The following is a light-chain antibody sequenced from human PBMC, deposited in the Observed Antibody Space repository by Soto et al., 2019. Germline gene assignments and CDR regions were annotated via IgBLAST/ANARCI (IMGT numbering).Light chain of an antibody. CDR2: AAS. Sequence: AIQMTQSPSSLSASVGDRVSISCRASDDIRDDLGWYQQKLGKAPTLLIYAASILQSGVPSRFSGSGSGTDFTLTISSLQPEDFATYFCLQDYNYPPSFGGGTKVEI. V-gene: IGKV1-6*02. J-gene: IGKJ4*01. CDR3: LQDYNYPPS. CDR1: DDIRDD.